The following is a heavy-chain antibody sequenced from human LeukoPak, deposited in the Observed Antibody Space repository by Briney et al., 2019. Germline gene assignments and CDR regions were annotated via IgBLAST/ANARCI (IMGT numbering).Heavy chain of an antibody. J-gene: IGHJ3*01. Sequence: SQTLSLTCAISGDSVSTSGGNWVRQSPSRGLEWLGRTYYTSKWNTDYAVSVKGRIVVNPDTSKNQFSLQLNSVTSEDTAVYYCARGRASAFDVWGQGTMVTVSS. D-gene: IGHD6-25*01. CDR3: ARGRASAFDV. CDR2: TYYTSKWNT. CDR1: GDSVSTSGG. V-gene: IGHV6-1*01.